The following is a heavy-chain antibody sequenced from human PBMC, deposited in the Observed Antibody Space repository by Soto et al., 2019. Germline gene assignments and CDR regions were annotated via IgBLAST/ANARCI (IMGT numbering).Heavy chain of an antibody. J-gene: IGHJ4*02. CDR1: GGSISSYY. CDR2: IYFDGST. CDR3: ARQKVSRFYGEVDFFDY. V-gene: IGHV4-59*08. Sequence: SETLSLTCTVSGGSISSYYWSWIRQPPGKGLEWVGNIYFDGSTNYNPSLESRVTISIDTSNKHLSLHLSSVTAADTAVYYCARQKVSRFYGEVDFFDYWGLGTLVTVSS. D-gene: IGHD4-17*01.